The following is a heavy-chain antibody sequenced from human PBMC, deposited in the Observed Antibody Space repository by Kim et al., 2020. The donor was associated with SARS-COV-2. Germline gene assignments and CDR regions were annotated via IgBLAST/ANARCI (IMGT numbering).Heavy chain of an antibody. Sequence: SPSLHGHVTISADKSISTAYLQWSSLKASDTAMYYCARQIAAAGDAFDIWGQGTMVTVSS. CDR3: ARQIAAAGDAFDI. D-gene: IGHD6-13*01. V-gene: IGHV5-10-1*01. J-gene: IGHJ3*02.